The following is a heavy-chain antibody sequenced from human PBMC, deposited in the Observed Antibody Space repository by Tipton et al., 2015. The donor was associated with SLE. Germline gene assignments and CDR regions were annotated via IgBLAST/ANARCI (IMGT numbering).Heavy chain of an antibody. D-gene: IGHD1-26*01. J-gene: IGHJ6*03. Sequence: GLVKPSETLSLMCSVSGDSINDYYWSWIRQPPGTGLEWIGYIFYTGSSNYNPSLQSRVTISLDTSKNQISLNLRTVTAADTAVYYCARGRGSATRWIVSWGKGAPGTDS. CDR3: ARGRGSATRWIVS. V-gene: IGHV4-59*01. CDR2: IFYTGSS. CDR1: GDSINDYY.